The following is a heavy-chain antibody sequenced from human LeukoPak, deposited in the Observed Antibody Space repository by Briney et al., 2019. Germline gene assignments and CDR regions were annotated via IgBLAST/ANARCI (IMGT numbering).Heavy chain of an antibody. CDR3: AREKFYDNSGFDF. Sequence: GGSLRLSCAASGFTFSSYEMNWVRQAPGQGLEWVAYISSSGSTVYYADSVKGRFTIPRDNAKSSLFLQMNSLRAEDTADYYCAREKFYDNSGFDFWGRGTLVTVSS. D-gene: IGHD3-22*01. V-gene: IGHV3-48*03. CDR1: GFTFSSYE. CDR2: ISSSGSTV. J-gene: IGHJ4*02.